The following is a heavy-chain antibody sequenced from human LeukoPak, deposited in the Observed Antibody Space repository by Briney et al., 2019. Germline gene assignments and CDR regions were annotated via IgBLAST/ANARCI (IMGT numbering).Heavy chain of an antibody. J-gene: IGHJ4*02. D-gene: IGHD3-10*01. CDR2: IYYSGST. CDR1: GGSISNSSYY. V-gene: IGHV4-39*01. Sequence: SETLSLTCTVSGGSISNSSYYWGWIRQPPGRGREWIWSIYYSGSTYYNPSLKSRVTISVDTSKNQCSLKLSSVTAADTAVYYCARPPYYYGSGSTLIDYWGQGTLVTVSS. CDR3: ARPPYYYGSGSTLIDY.